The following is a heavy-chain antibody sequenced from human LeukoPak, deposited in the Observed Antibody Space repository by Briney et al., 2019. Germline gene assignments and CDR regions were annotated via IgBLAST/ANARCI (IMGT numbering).Heavy chain of an antibody. J-gene: IGHJ3*02. CDR3: ARAYRSSGTSTSDAFDI. CDR1: GGSFSGYY. Sequence: RPSETLSLTCAVYGGSFSGYYWSWIRQPPGKGLEWIGEINHSGSTNYNPSLKSRVTISVDTSKNQFSLKLSSVTAADTAVYYCARAYRSSGTSTSDAFDIWGQGTMVTVSS. D-gene: IGHD3-22*01. CDR2: INHSGST. V-gene: IGHV4-34*01.